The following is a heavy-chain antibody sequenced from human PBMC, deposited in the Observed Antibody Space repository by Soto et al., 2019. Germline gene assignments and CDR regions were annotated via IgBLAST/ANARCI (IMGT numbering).Heavy chain of an antibody. CDR1: GGTFSSYT. CDR3: ARASLAAAHTLDY. V-gene: IGHV1-69*02. D-gene: IGHD6-13*01. J-gene: IGHJ4*02. CDR2: IIPILGIA. Sequence: QVQLVQSGAEVKKPGSSVKVSCKASGGTFSSYTISWVRQAPGQGLEWMGRIIPILGIANYAQKFQGRVTITADKSTSTAYMELSSLRSEDTAVYYCARASLAAAHTLDYWGQGTLVTVSS.